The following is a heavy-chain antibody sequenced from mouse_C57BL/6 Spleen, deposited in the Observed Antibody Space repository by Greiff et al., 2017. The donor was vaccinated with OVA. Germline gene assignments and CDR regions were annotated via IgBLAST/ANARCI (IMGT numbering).Heavy chain of an antibody. J-gene: IGHJ4*01. CDR2: IDPADGDT. CDR3: TRAITTVVARDYYAMDY. CDR1: GFNIKDYY. D-gene: IGHD1-1*01. V-gene: IGHV14-1*01. Sequence: EVQLQQSGAELVRPGASVKLSCTASGFNIKDYYMHWVKQRPEQGLEWIGRIDPADGDTEYAPKFQGKATMTADTSSNTAYLQLSSLTSEDTAVYYCTRAITTVVARDYYAMDYWGQGTSVTVSS.